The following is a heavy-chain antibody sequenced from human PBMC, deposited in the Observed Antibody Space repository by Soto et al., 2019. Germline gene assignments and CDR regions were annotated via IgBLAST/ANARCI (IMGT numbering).Heavy chain of an antibody. CDR1: GFTFSNYS. CDR3: AGDQKGGHCRGGSGHFWYGMDV. J-gene: IGHJ6*02. CDR2: MSYDGSNK. D-gene: IGHD2-15*01. Sequence: QVHLVEPGGGVVQPGRSLRLSCTASGFTFSNYSIHWVRQAPGKGLEWVAVMSYDGSNKYYADSVKGRFTISRDNSKNPLYVQMNSLSAEDTAMYYCAGDQKGGHCRGGSGHFWYGMDVWGQGTTVTVS. V-gene: IGHV3-30-3*01.